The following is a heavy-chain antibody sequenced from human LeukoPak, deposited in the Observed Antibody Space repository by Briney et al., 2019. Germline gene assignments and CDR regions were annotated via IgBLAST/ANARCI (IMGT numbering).Heavy chain of an antibody. V-gene: IGHV3-21*01. CDR1: GFTFSSYS. J-gene: IGHJ4*02. Sequence: GGSLRLSCAASGFTFSSYSMNWVRQAPGKGLEWVSSISSSSSYIYYADSVKGRFTISRDNAENSLYLQMNSLRAADTAVYYCAGRDIVVVPAAIPFDYWGQGTLVTVSS. CDR3: AGRDIVVVPAAIPFDY. CDR2: ISSSSSYI. D-gene: IGHD2-2*01.